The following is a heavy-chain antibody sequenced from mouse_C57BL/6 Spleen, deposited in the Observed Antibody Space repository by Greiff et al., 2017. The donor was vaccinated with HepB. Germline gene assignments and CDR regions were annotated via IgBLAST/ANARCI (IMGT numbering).Heavy chain of an antibody. J-gene: IGHJ3*01. Sequence: EVQLQQSGPGLVKPSQSLSLTCSVTGYSITSGYYWNWIRQFPGNKLEWMGYISYDGSNNYNPSLKNRISITRDTSKNQFFLKLNSVTTEDTATYYCAREYSPYSNYGGFAYWGQGTLVTVSA. CDR3: AREYSPYSNYGGFAY. CDR2: ISYDGSN. D-gene: IGHD2-5*01. V-gene: IGHV3-6*01. CDR1: GYSITSGYY.